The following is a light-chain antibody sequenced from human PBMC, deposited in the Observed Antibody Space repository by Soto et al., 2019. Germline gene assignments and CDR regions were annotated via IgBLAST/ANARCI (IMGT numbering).Light chain of an antibody. CDR2: EVN. J-gene: IGLJ1*01. Sequence: QSVLTQPASVSGSPRQSITISCTGASSDVGSYTYVSWYQQHPGKAPKLMIYEVNYRPSGVSNRFSGSKSGNTASLTISGLQAEDEADYYCSAYTSSDTGVFGTGTKVTVL. CDR3: SAYTSSDTGV. CDR1: SSDVGSYTY. V-gene: IGLV2-14*01.